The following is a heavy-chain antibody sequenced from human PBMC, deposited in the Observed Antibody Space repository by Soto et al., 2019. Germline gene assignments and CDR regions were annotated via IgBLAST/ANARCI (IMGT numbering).Heavy chain of an antibody. D-gene: IGHD3-3*01. CDR3: ARQFSLYYDFWSGFDP. Sequence: PSETLSLTCTVSGGSISSSSYYWGWIRQPPGKGLEWIGSIYYSGSTYYNPSLKSRVTIPVDTSKNQFSLKLSSVTAADTAVYYCARQFSLYYDFWSGFDPWGQGTLVTVSS. V-gene: IGHV4-39*01. J-gene: IGHJ5*02. CDR2: IYYSGST. CDR1: GGSISSSSYY.